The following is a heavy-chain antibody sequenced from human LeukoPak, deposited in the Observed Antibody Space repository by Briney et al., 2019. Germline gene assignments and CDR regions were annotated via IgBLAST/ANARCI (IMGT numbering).Heavy chain of an antibody. CDR2: IHHSGRS. D-gene: IGHD3-10*01. CDR1: ADSLSSGGHY. J-gene: IGHJ4*02. CDR3: ARGGNRFGGFYFDY. Sequence: SETLSLTCTVSADSLSSGGHYWAWIRQFPGKGLESIGFIHHSGRSRHNPSLKDRVAISVDTSRKQFALKLSSGTAADTAMYYCARGGNRFGGFYFDYWGQGIQVIVSS. V-gene: IGHV4-31*03.